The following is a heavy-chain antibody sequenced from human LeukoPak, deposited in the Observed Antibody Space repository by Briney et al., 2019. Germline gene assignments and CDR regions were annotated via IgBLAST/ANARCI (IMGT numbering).Heavy chain of an antibody. V-gene: IGHV3-66*01. J-gene: IGHJ4*02. Sequence: GRSLRLSCAASGFTVSSNYMSWVRQAPGKGLEWVSVIYSGGSTYYADSVKGRFTISRDNSKNTLYLQMNSLRAEDTAVYYCAREGPLSIAAAGYFDYWGQGTLVTVSS. CDR2: IYSGGST. CDR1: GFTVSSNY. D-gene: IGHD6-13*01. CDR3: AREGPLSIAAAGYFDY.